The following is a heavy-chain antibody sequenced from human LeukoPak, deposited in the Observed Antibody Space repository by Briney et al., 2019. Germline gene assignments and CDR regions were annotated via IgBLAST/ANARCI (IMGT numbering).Heavy chain of an antibody. CDR1: GFTFSSYA. CDR3: AKQGYCSSTSCSNYYYGMDV. J-gene: IGHJ6*02. V-gene: IGHV3-23*01. D-gene: IGHD2-2*01. Sequence: GGSLRLSCAASGFTFSSYAMSWVRQAPGKGLEWVSAICGSGGSTYYADSVKGRFTISRDNSKNTLYLQMNSLRAEDTAVYYCAKQGYCSSTSCSNYYYGMDVWGQGTTVTVSS. CDR2: ICGSGGST.